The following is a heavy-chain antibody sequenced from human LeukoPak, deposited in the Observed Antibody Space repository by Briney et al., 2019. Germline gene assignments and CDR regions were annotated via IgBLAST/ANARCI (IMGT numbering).Heavy chain of an antibody. CDR3: ARNRLNYYYMDV. CDR1: GGSISSYY. D-gene: IGHD3-16*02. CDR2: IYSSGST. Sequence: KTSETLSLTCTVSGGSISSYYWNWIRQPPGKGLEWIGYIYSSGSTTYNPSLKSRVTISVDTSKNQFSLKLNSVTAADTAAYYCARNRLNYYYMDVWGKGTTVTVSS. J-gene: IGHJ6*03. V-gene: IGHV4-59*01.